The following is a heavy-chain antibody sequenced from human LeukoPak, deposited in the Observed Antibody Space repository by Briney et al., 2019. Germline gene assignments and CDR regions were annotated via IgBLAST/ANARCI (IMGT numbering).Heavy chain of an antibody. CDR2: ISASGGST. V-gene: IGHV3-23*01. J-gene: IGHJ4*02. CDR3: AKGRSGWYSDFDY. CDR1: GFSFSSYA. Sequence: GGSLRLSCAASGFSFSSYAMSWVRQAPGKGLEWVSAISASGGSTYYADSVKGRFTISRDNSKNTLSLHKNSLRAEDTAVYYCAKGRSGWYSDFDYWGQGTLVTVSS. D-gene: IGHD6-19*01.